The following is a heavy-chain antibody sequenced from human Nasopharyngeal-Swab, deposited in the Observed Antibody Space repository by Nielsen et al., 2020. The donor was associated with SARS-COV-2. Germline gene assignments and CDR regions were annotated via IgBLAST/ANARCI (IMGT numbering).Heavy chain of an antibody. Sequence: GESLKISCVTSGFIFSKYWMHWVRQAPGKGLVWVSRVNQDGSRTDYADSVRGRFTISRDISKNTVYLQMNSLSVEDTAVYYCAKDHSSSWGGDYWGQGTLVAVSS. V-gene: IGHV3-74*01. CDR3: AKDHSSSWGGDY. D-gene: IGHD6-13*01. CDR2: VNQDGSRT. CDR1: GFIFSKYW. J-gene: IGHJ4*02.